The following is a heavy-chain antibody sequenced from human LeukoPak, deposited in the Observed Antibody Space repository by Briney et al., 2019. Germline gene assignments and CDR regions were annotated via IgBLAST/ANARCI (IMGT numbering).Heavy chain of an antibody. Sequence: PGGSLRLSCAASGFTFRSYAMSGVRQAPGKGLEWVSAISGSGGSTYYADSVKGRFTISRDNSKNTLSLQMNSLRAEDTAVYYCAKAPGPYSGSYWGYFDYWGQGTLVTVSS. V-gene: IGHV3-23*01. J-gene: IGHJ4*02. CDR3: AKAPGPYSGSYWGYFDY. D-gene: IGHD1-26*01. CDR1: GFTFRSYA. CDR2: ISGSGGST.